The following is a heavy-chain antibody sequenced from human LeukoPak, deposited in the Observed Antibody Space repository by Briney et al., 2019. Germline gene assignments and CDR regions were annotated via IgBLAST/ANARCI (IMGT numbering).Heavy chain of an antibody. D-gene: IGHD5-18*01. CDR2: IKQDGSEK. V-gene: IGHV3-7*01. CDR3: AREWVGGYRFYYYYYGMDV. J-gene: IGHJ6*02. Sequence: PGGSLRLSCAASGFTFSSYWMSWVRQAPGKGLEWVANIKQDGSEKYYVDSVKGRFTISRDNAKNSLYLQMNSLRAEDTAVYYCAREWVGGYRFYYYYYGMDVWGQGTTVTVSS. CDR1: GFTFSSYW.